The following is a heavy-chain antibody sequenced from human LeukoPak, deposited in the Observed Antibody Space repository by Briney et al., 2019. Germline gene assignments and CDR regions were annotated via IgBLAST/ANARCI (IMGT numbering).Heavy chain of an antibody. CDR3: ASMPRYGSGSYYNDHFDY. D-gene: IGHD3-10*01. CDR2: ISGSGGST. J-gene: IGHJ4*02. CDR1: GFTFSSYA. V-gene: IGHV3-23*01. Sequence: PGGSLRLSCAASGFTFSSYAMSWVRQAPGKGLEWVSAISGSGGSTYYADSVKGRFTISRDNSKNTLYLQMNSLRAEDTAVYYCASMPRYGSGSYYNDHFDYWGQGTLVTVSS.